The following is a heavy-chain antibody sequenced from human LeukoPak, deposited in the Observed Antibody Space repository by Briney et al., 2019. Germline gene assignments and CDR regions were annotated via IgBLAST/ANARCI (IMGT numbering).Heavy chain of an antibody. J-gene: IGHJ4*02. Sequence: GESLRLSCAASGFTLSSHRMDWVRQAPGKGLEWVSSISSRSSFKDYADSVKGRFTISRDNAKNLLYLQMNSLRAEDTAVYFCAKDGGFWSDYSYFDYWGQGTQVTVSS. CDR1: GFTLSSHR. CDR3: AKDGGFWSDYSYFDY. CDR2: ISSRSSFK. V-gene: IGHV3-21*06. D-gene: IGHD3-3*01.